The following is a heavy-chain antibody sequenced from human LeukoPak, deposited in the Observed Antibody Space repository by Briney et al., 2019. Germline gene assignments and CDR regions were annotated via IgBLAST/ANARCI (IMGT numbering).Heavy chain of an antibody. CDR3: ARGVLVGATGHHFAY. J-gene: IGHJ4*02. Sequence: SSETPTLSCTVSGASVSSGSYYWSWIRQPPGEGLEWLGYVRSSGSSNYNPSLKSRVAILVDTPKNQFTLKLSSVTAADTAVYYCARGVLVGATGHHFAYWGQGTLVTVSS. V-gene: IGHV4-61*01. CDR1: GASVSSGSYY. CDR2: VRSSGSS. D-gene: IGHD2-8*02.